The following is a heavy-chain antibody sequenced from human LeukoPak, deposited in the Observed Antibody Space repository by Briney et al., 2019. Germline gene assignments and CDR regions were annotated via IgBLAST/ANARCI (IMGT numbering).Heavy chain of an antibody. Sequence: PGGSLRLSCSASGFTFSNYKMNWVRQAPGKGLEWVAVISYDGSNKYYADSVKGRFTISRDNSKNTLYLQMNSLRAEDTAVYYCATIAVAGIRNSDYWGQGTLVTVSS. CDR3: ATIAVAGIRNSDY. D-gene: IGHD6-19*01. CDR2: ISYDGSNK. CDR1: GFTFSNYK. V-gene: IGHV3-30*03. J-gene: IGHJ4*02.